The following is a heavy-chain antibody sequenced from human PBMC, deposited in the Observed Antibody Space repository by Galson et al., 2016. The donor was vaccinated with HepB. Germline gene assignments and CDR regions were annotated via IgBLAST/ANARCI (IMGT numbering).Heavy chain of an antibody. CDR3: ARDRGAFGHYGPHY. V-gene: IGHV3-11*01. CDR2: ISRNGTTI. CDR1: GFSFSEYY. D-gene: IGHD3-10*01. Sequence: SLRLSCAASGFSFSEYYMSWIRQAPGKGLEWVAHISRNGTTISYVDSVKGRFTVSRDNAKNSLYLQMNSLRGEDTAVYYCARDRGAFGHYGPHYWGQGTLVTVSS. J-gene: IGHJ4*02.